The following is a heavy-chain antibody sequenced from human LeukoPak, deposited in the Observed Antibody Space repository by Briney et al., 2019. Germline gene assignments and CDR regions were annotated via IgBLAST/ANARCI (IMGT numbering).Heavy chain of an antibody. V-gene: IGHV1-2*04. J-gene: IGHJ4*02. CDR2: INPNSGGT. CDR3: AREGPTDYGGNSENCFNY. D-gene: IGHD4-23*01. CDR1: GYTLTGYY. Sequence: ASEKVSCKASGYTLTGYYMHWVRQAPGQGLEWMGWINPNSGGTNYAQKFQGWVTMTRDTSISTAYMELSRLRSGDTAVYYCAREGPTDYGGNSENCFNYWGQGTLVTVSS.